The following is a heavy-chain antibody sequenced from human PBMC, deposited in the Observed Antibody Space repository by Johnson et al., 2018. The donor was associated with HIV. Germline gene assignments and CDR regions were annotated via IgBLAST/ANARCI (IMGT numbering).Heavy chain of an antibody. CDR1: GFTVSSNY. Sequence: VQLVESGGGLIQPGGSLRLSCAASGFTVSSNYMSWVRQAPGKGLEWVSGITWNGGSSTYADSVKGRFTISRDNAKDSLYLQMNSLRAEDTAVYYCAREGFIPVLLRGGAFDIWGQ. CDR2: TWNGGSS. V-gene: IGHV3-53*01. J-gene: IGHJ3*02. D-gene: IGHD3-10*01. CDR3: AREGFIPVLLRGGAFDI.